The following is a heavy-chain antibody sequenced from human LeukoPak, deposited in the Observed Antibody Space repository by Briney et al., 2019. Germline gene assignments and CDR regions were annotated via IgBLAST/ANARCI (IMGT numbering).Heavy chain of an antibody. Sequence: GGCLRLSCAASGFTFSSYAMSWVRQAPGKGLEWVSANSGSGGSTYYADSVKGRFTISRDNSKNTLYLQMNSLRAEDTAVYYCAKDPAVGGATGYFDYWGQGTLVTVSS. J-gene: IGHJ4*02. CDR3: AKDPAVGGATGYFDY. CDR2: NSGSGGST. D-gene: IGHD1-26*01. CDR1: GFTFSSYA. V-gene: IGHV3-23*01.